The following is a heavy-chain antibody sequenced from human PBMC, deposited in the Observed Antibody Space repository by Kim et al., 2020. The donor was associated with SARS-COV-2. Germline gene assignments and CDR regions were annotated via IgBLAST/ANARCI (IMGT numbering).Heavy chain of an antibody. J-gene: IGHJ4*02. CDR1: GGSISSSSYY. V-gene: IGHV4-39*01. CDR2: IYYSGST. Sequence: SETLSLTCTVSGGSISSSSYYWGWIRQPPGKGLEWIGSIYYSGSTYYNPSLKSRVTISVDTSKNQFSLKLSSVTAADTAVYYCARQARGNIVVVVAAPTTLDYWGQGTLVTVSS. D-gene: IGHD2-15*01. CDR3: ARQARGNIVVVVAAPTTLDY.